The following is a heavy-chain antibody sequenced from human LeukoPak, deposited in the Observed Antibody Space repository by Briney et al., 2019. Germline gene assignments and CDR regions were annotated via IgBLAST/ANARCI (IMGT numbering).Heavy chain of an antibody. CDR1: GFTFRDAW. V-gene: IGHV3-48*01. CDR3: ARVRVSMVRGDTFDY. J-gene: IGHJ4*02. CDR2: ISSSSSNI. Sequence: GGSLRLSCAASGFTFRDAWMTWVRQAPGKGLEWVSYISSSSSNIFYADSVKGRITISRDNAKNSLCLQMNSLRAEDTAVYYCARVRVSMVRGDTFDYWGQGTLVTVSS. D-gene: IGHD3-10*01.